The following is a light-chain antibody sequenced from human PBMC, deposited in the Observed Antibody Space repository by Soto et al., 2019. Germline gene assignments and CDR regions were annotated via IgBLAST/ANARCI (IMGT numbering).Light chain of an antibody. J-gene: IGKJ3*01. CDR1: QSVSSSY. CDR3: QQYGYS. V-gene: IGKV3-20*01. CDR2: GAS. Sequence: EIVLTQSPGTLSLSPGERATLSCRASQSVSSSYLAWYQQKPGQAPRLLIYGASSRATGIPDRFSGSGSGTDFTRTISRLEPEDFAVYYCQQYGYSFGPGTKVDIK.